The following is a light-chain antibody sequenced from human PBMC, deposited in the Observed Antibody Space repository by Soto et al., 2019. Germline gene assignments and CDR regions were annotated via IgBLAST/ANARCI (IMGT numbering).Light chain of an antibody. CDR3: CSYTDSRTHI. CDR1: ISDVGGYNY. Sequence: QSVLTQPSSVRGSPRQSITISCSGTISDVGGYNYVSWYQQHPGKAPKLIIFEVSYRPSGISNRFSASKYGDTASLTISGLQADDEADYYCCSYTDSRTHIFGSGTKVTVL. J-gene: IGLJ1*01. CDR2: EVS. V-gene: IGLV2-14*01.